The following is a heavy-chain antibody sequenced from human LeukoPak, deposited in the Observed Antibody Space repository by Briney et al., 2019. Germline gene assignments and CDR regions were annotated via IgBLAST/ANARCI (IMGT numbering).Heavy chain of an antibody. CDR2: IYHSGST. CDR3: ARELVDTATYYFDY. Sequence: GSLRLSCAGSGFTFSDFWMTWVRQTPGKGLEWIGEIYHSGSTNYSPSLKSRVTISVDKSKNQFSLKLSSVTAADTAVYYCARELVDTATYYFDYWGQGTLVTVSS. J-gene: IGHJ4*02. D-gene: IGHD5-18*01. CDR1: GFTFSDFW. V-gene: IGHV4-4*02.